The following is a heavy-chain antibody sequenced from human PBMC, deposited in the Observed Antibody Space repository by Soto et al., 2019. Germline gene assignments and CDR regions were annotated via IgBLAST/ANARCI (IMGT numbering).Heavy chain of an antibody. J-gene: IGHJ3*02. CDR3: ARRSPSWAFDI. CDR1: GFTFSSYA. V-gene: IGHV3-23*01. D-gene: IGHD2-15*01. CDR2: ISGSGSST. Sequence: PGGSLRLSYTASGFTFSSYAMSWVRQAPGKGLEWVSVISGSGSSTYYADSVKGRFTISRDNSKNTLYLQMNSLRAEDTAVYYCARRSPSWAFDIWGQGTTVTVSS.